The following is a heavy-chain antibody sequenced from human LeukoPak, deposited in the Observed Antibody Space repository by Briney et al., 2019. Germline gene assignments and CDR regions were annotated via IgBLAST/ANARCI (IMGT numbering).Heavy chain of an antibody. Sequence: GASVKVSCKASGYTFTNYYMHWVRQAPGQGLEWMGIINPSGVTTSYVQKFQGRITMTRDTSTTTVYMELSSLRSEDTAMYYCARADSCSSTSCYLHYWGQGTLVIVSS. J-gene: IGHJ4*02. CDR2: INPSGVTT. V-gene: IGHV1-46*01. D-gene: IGHD2-2*01. CDR1: GYTFTNYY. CDR3: ARADSCSSTSCYLHY.